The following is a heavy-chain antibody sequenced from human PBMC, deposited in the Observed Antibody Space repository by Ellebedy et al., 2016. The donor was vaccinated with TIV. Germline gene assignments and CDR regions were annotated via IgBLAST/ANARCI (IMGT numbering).Heavy chain of an antibody. CDR2: INSDGSST. CDR3: VRGGLPAAGDY. J-gene: IGHJ4*02. D-gene: IGHD6-13*01. CDR1: GFTFSSYW. Sequence: GGSLRLSCAASGFTFSSYWMHWVRQAPGKGLVWVSRINSDGSSTSYADSVKGRFTISRDNAKNTLYLQMNSLRADDTAIYYCVRGGLPAAGDYWGQGTLVTVSS. V-gene: IGHV3-74*01.